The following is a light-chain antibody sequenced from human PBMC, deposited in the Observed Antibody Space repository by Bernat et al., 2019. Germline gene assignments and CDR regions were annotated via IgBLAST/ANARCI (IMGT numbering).Light chain of an antibody. Sequence: EIVLTQSPGTLSLSPGERATLSCRASQSISNTHLAWYRQKRGQAPRLLISGASTRASGVPDRLTGGGSGTVFTLTLDRLEPEDFAVYYCKQYGTSPPTIGQGTRLEIK. CDR2: GAS. V-gene: IGKV3-20*01. J-gene: IGKJ5*01. CDR1: QSISNTH. CDR3: KQYGTSPPT.